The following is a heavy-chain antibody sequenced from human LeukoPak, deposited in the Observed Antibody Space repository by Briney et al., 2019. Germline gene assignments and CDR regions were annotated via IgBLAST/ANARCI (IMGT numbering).Heavy chain of an antibody. CDR1: GFTFSTFW. J-gene: IGHJ5*02. CDR3: ARGKIAAVS. Sequence: GGSLRLSCAASGFTFSTFWMTWVRQSPGKGLEWVANIKQDGSEKHYVDSVKGRFTISRDNANDALYLQMKSLRAEDTAVYYCARGKIAAVSWGQGTLVTVSS. D-gene: IGHD6-13*01. CDR2: IKQDGSEK. V-gene: IGHV3-7*01.